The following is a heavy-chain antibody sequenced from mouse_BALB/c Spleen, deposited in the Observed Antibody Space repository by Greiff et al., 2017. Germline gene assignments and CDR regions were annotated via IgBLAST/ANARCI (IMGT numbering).Heavy chain of an antibody. V-gene: IGHV1-7*01. CDR1: GYTFTSYW. Sequence: VQLQQSGAELAKPGASVKMSCKASGYTFTSYWMHWVKQRPGQGLEWLGSINPSTGYTEYNQKFKDKATLTADKSSSTAYMQLSSLTSEDAAVYYCARSNLFAYWGQGTLVTVSA. CDR2: INPSTGYT. CDR3: ARSNLFAY. J-gene: IGHJ3*01. D-gene: IGHD4-1*01.